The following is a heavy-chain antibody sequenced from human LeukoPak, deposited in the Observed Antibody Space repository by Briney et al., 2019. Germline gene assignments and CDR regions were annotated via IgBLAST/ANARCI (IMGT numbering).Heavy chain of an antibody. V-gene: IGHV4-39*01. CDR1: GGSISSSSYY. Sequence: PSETLSLTCTVSGGSISSSSYYWGWIRQSPGKGLEWIGSIYYSGSTYYNPSLKSRVTISVDTSKNQFSLKLSSVTAADTAVYYCARDAGSSLVAFDIWGQGTMVTVSS. D-gene: IGHD6-6*01. J-gene: IGHJ3*02. CDR3: ARDAGSSLVAFDI. CDR2: IYYSGST.